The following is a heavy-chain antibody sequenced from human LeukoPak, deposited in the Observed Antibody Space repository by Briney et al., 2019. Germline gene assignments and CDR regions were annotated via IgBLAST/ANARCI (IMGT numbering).Heavy chain of an antibody. CDR2: IYTSGST. D-gene: IGHD4-17*01. CDR3: ARDQGYGDYDLDY. CDR1: GGSISSGSYY. V-gene: IGHV4-61*02. J-gene: IGHJ4*02. Sequence: SQTLSLTCTVPGGSISSGSYYWSWIRQPAGKGLEWIGRIYTSGSTNYNPSLKSRVTISVDTSKNQFSLKLSSVTAADTAVYYCARDQGYGDYDLDYWGQGTLVTVSS.